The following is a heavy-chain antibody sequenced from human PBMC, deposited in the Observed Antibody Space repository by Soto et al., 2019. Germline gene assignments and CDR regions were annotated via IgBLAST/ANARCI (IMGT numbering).Heavy chain of an antibody. CDR2: IYYSGST. J-gene: IGHJ4*02. D-gene: IGHD6-19*01. CDR1: GGSISSSSYY. CDR3: ARLAALAGSLDY. V-gene: IGHV4-39*01. Sequence: PSETLSLTCTVSGGSISSSSYYWGWIRQPPGKGLEWIGSIYYSGSTYYNPSLKSRVTISVDTSKNQFSLKLSSVTAADTAVYYCARLAALAGSLDYWGQGTLVTVSS.